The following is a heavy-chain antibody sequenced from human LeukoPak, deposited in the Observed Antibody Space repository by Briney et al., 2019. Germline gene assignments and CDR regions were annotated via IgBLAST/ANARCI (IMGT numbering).Heavy chain of an antibody. Sequence: SETLSLTCTVSGGSISSSTYYWGWIRQPPGKGLEWTGSIHYSGSIYYNPSLKSRVTISVDMSKNKFSLKLSSVTAADTAVYYCARSYCSSSCCAVEAFDIWGQGTVVTVSS. CDR1: GGSISSSTYY. J-gene: IGHJ3*02. CDR2: IHYSGSI. CDR3: ARSYCSSSCCAVEAFDI. V-gene: IGHV4-39*01. D-gene: IGHD2-2*01.